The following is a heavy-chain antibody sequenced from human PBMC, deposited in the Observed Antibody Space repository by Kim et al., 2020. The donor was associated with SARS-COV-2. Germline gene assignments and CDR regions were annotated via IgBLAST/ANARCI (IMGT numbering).Heavy chain of an antibody. V-gene: IGHV4-39*01. J-gene: IGHJ4*02. CDR3: ARQGNLRRTMVRGAEVDY. Sequence: SETLSLTCTVSGGSISSSSYYWGWIRQPPGKGLEWIGSIYYSGSTYYNPSLKSRVTISVDTSKNQFSLKLSSVTAADTAVYYCARQGNLRRTMVRGAEVDYWGQGTLVTVSS. D-gene: IGHD3-10*01. CDR2: IYYSGST. CDR1: GGSISSSSYY.